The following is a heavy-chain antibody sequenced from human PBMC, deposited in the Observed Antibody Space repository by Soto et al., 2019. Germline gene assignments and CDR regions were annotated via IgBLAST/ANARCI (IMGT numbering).Heavy chain of an antibody. CDR3: PREPFDYSGYDYDYYYYMDV. J-gene: IGHJ6*03. Sequence: GGSLRLSCTASGFTFGDYAMSWFRQAPGKGLEWVGFISSKAYGGTTEYAASVKGRFTISRYDSKSIAYLQMNSLKTEDTAVYYCPREPFDYSGYDYDYYYYMDVWGKGTTVTVSS. CDR2: ISSKAYGGTT. V-gene: IGHV3-49*03. CDR1: GFTFGDYA. D-gene: IGHD5-12*01.